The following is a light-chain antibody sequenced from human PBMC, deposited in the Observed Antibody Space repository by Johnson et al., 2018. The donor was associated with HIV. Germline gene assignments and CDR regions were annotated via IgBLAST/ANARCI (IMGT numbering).Light chain of an antibody. V-gene: IGLV1-51*01. Sequence: QSVLTQPPSVSAAPGQKVTISCSGSSSNIGNNYVSWYQQLPGTAPKLLIYDNNKRPSGTPDRFSGSKSGTSATLGITGLQTGDEADYYCGTWDSRLRFCFFGTGTKGTVL. CDR3: GTWDSRLRFCF. CDR1: SSNIGNNY. J-gene: IGLJ1*01. CDR2: DNN.